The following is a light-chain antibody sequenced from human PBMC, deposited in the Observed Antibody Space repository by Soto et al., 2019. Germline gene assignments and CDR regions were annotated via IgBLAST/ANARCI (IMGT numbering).Light chain of an antibody. V-gene: IGKV3D-15*01. CDR2: GAS. CDR3: QQYNNWPLT. Sequence: EIVMTQSPATLSVSPGERATLSCRASQSVSDNLAWYQQKPGQAPRLLIYGASTRATGIPARFSGSGSGTEFTLTISSLQSEDFAVYYCQQYNNWPLTFGGGTK. J-gene: IGKJ4*01. CDR1: QSVSDN.